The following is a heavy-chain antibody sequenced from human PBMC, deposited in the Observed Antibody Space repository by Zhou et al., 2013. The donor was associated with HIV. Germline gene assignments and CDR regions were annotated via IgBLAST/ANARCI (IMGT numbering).Heavy chain of an antibody. CDR2: IGRNI. CDR1: GFTFSGYS. J-gene: IGHJ4*02. Sequence: EVQLVESGGGLVQPGGSLRLSCAASGFTFSGYSMNWIRQAPGKGLEWVSHIGRNIIYVDSVKGRFTISRDNAKNSLYLQMNSLRAEDTAIYYCVRDKDWGFDYWGQGTVVTVSS. CDR3: VRDKDWGFDY. D-gene: IGHD7-27*01. V-gene: IGHV3-48*01.